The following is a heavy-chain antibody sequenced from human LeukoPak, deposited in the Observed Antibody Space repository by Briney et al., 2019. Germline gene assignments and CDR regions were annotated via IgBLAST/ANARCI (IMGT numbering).Heavy chain of an antibody. CDR3: ARHGGGWHYFDY. Sequence: PSETLSLTCTVSGGSISSYYWSWIRQPPGKGLEWIGYIYYSGSTSYNPSLKSRVTISVDTSKSQFSLKLSSVTAADSAVYYCARHGGGWHYFDYWGQGTLVTVSS. D-gene: IGHD6-19*01. CDR2: IYYSGST. J-gene: IGHJ4*02. V-gene: IGHV4-59*08. CDR1: GGSISSYY.